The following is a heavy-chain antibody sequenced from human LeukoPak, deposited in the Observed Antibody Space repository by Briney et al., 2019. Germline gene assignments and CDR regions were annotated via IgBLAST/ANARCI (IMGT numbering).Heavy chain of an antibody. Sequence: SETLSLTCTVSGGSISSHYWSWIRQPPGKGLEWIGYMYYTGITNYNPSLKSRVTMSVDTSKNQFSLKLSSVTAADTAVYYCARNHGYSGYEFGYWGQGTLVTVSS. V-gene: IGHV4-59*11. D-gene: IGHD5-12*01. J-gene: IGHJ4*02. CDR1: GGSISSHY. CDR2: MYYTGIT. CDR3: ARNHGYSGYEFGY.